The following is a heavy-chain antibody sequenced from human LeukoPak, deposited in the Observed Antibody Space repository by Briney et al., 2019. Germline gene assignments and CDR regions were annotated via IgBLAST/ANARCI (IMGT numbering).Heavy chain of an antibody. CDR1: GRSISSGSYD. CDR3: ARGPDYSNYVDF. J-gene: IGHJ4*02. D-gene: IGHD4-11*01. V-gene: IGHV4-61*02. CDR2: ISTSGST. Sequence: PSQTLSLTCTVSGRSISSGSYDSNWIRQPAGNGLEWIGRISTSGSTKYNPSLRSRVTIPVDTSKNQFSLKLSSVTAADTAVYDCARGPDYSNYVDFWGQGTLVTVSS.